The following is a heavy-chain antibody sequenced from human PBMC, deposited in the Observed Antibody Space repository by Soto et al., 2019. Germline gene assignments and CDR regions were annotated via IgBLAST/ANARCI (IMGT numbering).Heavy chain of an antibody. CDR1: GGSIRSYY. J-gene: IGHJ3*02. Sequence: LSLTCTVSGGSIRSYYWSWIRQPPGKGLEWIGYIYYSGSTNYNPSLKSRVTISVDTSKNQFSLKLSSVTAADTAVYYCARNYGHAFDIWGQGTMVTVSS. CDR3: ARNYGHAFDI. CDR2: IYYSGST. V-gene: IGHV4-59*01. D-gene: IGHD1-7*01.